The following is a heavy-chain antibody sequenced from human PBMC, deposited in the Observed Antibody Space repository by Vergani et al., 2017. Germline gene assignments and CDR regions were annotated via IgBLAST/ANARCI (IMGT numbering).Heavy chain of an antibody. CDR3: ASGGHGSENGGALQL. CDR1: RYIFSNFW. J-gene: IGHJ3*01. Sequence: EKQLVQSGSETKKPGESLKISCQAFRYIFSNFWIGWVRQRPGRGLECMGFIYPGDSEVKSNPTFRGQVIFSVDTSVNTAYLQWRSLQASDTATYFCASGGHGSENGGALQLWGQGTNITVSS. CDR2: IYPGDSEV. D-gene: IGHD3-10*01. V-gene: IGHV5-51*01.